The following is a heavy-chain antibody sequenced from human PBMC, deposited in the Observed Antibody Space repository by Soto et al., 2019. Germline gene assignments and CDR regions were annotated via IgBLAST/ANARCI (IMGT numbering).Heavy chain of an antibody. CDR2: IYYSGST. V-gene: IGHV4-59*01. J-gene: IGHJ5*02. CDR1: GGSISSYY. CDR3: ARTVKTITMIRFDP. D-gene: IGHD3-22*01. Sequence: QVQLQESGPGLVKPSETLSLTCTVSGGSISSYYWSWIRQPPGKGLEWIGYIYYSGSTNYNPSLKSRVTISVDTSKNQFSLKLSSVTAADTAVYYCARTVKTITMIRFDPWGQGTLVTVSS.